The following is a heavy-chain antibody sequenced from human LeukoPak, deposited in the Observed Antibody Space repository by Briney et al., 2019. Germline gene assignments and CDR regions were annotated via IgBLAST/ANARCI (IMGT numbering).Heavy chain of an antibody. CDR2: ITPIFGTA. V-gene: IGHV1-69*13. CDR3: ARDLEDSENYYDSSGYYLQRLGY. D-gene: IGHD3-22*01. J-gene: IGHJ4*02. CDR1: GGTFSSYA. Sequence: ASVKVSCKASGGTFSSYAISWVRQAPRQGLEWMGGITPIFGTANYAQKFQGRVTITADESTSTAYMELSSLRSEDTAVYYCARDLEDSENYYDSSGYYLQRLGYWGQGTLVTVSS.